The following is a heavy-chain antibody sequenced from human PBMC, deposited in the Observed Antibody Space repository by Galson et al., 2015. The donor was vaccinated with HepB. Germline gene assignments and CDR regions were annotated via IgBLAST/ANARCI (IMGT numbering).Heavy chain of an antibody. D-gene: IGHD6-19*01. CDR2: ISSSSYI. CDR1: GFTFNNYS. J-gene: IGHJ6*02. V-gene: IGHV3-21*01. Sequence: SLRLSCAAPGFTFNNYSMNWVRQAPGKGLEWVSSISSSSYIYYADSVKGRFTISRDNAKNSLYLQMNSLRAEDTAVYYCARDAIAVAGTGYYYYGMDVWGQGTTVTVSS. CDR3: ARDAIAVAGTGYYYYGMDV.